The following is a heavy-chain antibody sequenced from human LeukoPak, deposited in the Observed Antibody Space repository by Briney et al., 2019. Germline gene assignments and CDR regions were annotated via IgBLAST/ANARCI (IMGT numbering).Heavy chain of an antibody. CDR1: GFTFSSYW. CDR3: ARGLAVAGSSWFDP. J-gene: IGHJ5*02. D-gene: IGHD6-19*01. Sequence: GGSLRLSCAASGFTFSSYWMHWVRQVPGKGLVWVSRINSDGSSRSYVDSVVGRFTISRDNAKNTLYLQLDSLRAEDTAVYYCARGLAVAGSSWFDPWGQGTLVSVSS. CDR2: INSDGSSR. V-gene: IGHV3-74*01.